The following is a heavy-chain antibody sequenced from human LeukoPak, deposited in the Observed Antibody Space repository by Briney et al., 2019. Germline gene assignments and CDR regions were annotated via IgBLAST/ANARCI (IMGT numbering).Heavy chain of an antibody. CDR2: IKSKTDGGTT. CDR3: TTNSDTAMVNYDY. V-gene: IGHV3-15*01. D-gene: IGHD5-18*01. CDR1: GFTFSNAW. Sequence: GGSLRLSCAASGFTFSNAWMSWVRQAPGKGLEWVGRIKSKTDGGTTDYAAPVKGRFTISRDDSKNTLYLQMNSLKTEDTAVYYCTTNSDTAMVNYDYWGQGTLVTVSS. J-gene: IGHJ4*02.